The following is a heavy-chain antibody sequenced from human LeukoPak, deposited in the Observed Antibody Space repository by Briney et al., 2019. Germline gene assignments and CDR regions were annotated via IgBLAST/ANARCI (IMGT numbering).Heavy chain of an antibody. D-gene: IGHD6-19*01. V-gene: IGHV3-33*01. CDR1: GFTFSSYV. Sequence: PGGSLSLSCAASGFTFSSYVMHWVRQAPGKGLEWVAVIWSDGSNKYYSDSVKGRFTISRDNSKNTLYLQMNTLRAEDTAVYYCARASVAASYYFDYWGQGTLVTVSS. CDR2: IWSDGSNK. CDR3: ARASVAASYYFDY. J-gene: IGHJ4*02.